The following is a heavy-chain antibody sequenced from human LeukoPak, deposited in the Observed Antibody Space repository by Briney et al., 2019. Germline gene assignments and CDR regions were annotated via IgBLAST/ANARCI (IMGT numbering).Heavy chain of an antibody. CDR2: ISWNSGSI. J-gene: IGHJ3*02. CDR1: GFTFDDYA. Sequence: QPGRSLRLSCAASGFTFDDYAMHWVRQAPGKGLEWVSGISWNSGSIGYADSVKGRFTISRDNAKNSLYLQMNSLRAEDTALYYCAKDLRWWELGQHAAFDIWGQGTMVTVSS. V-gene: IGHV3-9*01. CDR3: AKDLRWWELGQHAAFDI. D-gene: IGHD1-26*01.